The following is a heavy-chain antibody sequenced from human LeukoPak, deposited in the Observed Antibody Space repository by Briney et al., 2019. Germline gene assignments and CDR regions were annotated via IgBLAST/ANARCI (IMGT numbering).Heavy chain of an antibody. CDR2: INHSGST. D-gene: IGHD3-22*01. CDR1: GGSFSGYY. V-gene: IGHV4-34*01. CDR3: ARAWRYHYDSSGYYYVFARSYWYFDL. J-gene: IGHJ2*01. Sequence: SETLSLTCAVYGGSFSGYYWSWIRQPPGKGLEWIGEINHSGSTNYNPSLKSRVTISVDTSKNQFSLKLSSVTAADTAVYYCARAWRYHYDSSGYYYVFARSYWYFDLWGRGTLVTVSS.